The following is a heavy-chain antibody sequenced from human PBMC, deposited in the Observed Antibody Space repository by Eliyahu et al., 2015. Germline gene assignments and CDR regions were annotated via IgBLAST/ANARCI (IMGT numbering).Heavy chain of an antibody. D-gene: IGHD4-17*01. V-gene: IGHV2-5*02. J-gene: IGHJ4*02. CDR2: IYWDDDK. CDR3: AQTFVTTVTTLYFDY. Sequence: TCTFTGFSLTSXRVGVGWIREPPGKALEWLALIYWDDDKRYSPSLKSRLTITXDTSKXXXVRNMTNMDHVDTGXYYCAQTFVTTVTTLYFDYWGQGTLVTVSS. CDR1: GFSLTSXRVG.